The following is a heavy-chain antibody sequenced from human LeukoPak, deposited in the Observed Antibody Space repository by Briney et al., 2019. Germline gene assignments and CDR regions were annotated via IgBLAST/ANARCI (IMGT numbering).Heavy chain of an antibody. Sequence: GGSPRLSCAPSGFTFSRHGMHWVRQAPGKGLEWVAIISNDGSRKYYAHSVEGRFTISRDNSKNTLYLQMDSLRAEDTAVYYCARDRAWNYFDYWGQGTLVTVSS. D-gene: IGHD3-3*01. J-gene: IGHJ4*02. CDR2: ISNDGSRK. CDR1: GFTFSRHG. V-gene: IGHV3-30*03. CDR3: ARDRAWNYFDY.